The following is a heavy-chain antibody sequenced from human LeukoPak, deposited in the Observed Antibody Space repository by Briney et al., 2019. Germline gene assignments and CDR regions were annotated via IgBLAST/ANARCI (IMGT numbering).Heavy chain of an antibody. D-gene: IGHD6-19*01. CDR1: GFTFSSSA. Sequence: GGSLRLSCAASGFTFSSSAMSWVRQAPGKGLEWVSVISNSGGSAYYADSVKGRFTISRDNSKNTLYLQMNSLRAEDTAVYYCAKEYSSVWGYDYWGQGTLVTVSS. V-gene: IGHV3-23*01. CDR3: AKEYSSVWGYDY. J-gene: IGHJ4*02. CDR2: ISNSGGSA.